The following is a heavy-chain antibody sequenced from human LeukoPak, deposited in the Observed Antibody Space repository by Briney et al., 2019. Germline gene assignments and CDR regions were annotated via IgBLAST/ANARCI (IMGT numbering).Heavy chain of an antibody. D-gene: IGHD3-16*01. J-gene: IGHJ4*02. Sequence: GESLKISCKASGYSFTNYWIAWVRQMRGNGLEWMGIIYPGDSDTRYSPSLQGQVTVSADKSITTAYLQWSSLKASDTAMYCCARGGNYCDFWGPGTLVTVSS. V-gene: IGHV5-51*01. CDR2: IYPGDSDT. CDR3: ARGGNYCDF. CDR1: GYSFTNYW.